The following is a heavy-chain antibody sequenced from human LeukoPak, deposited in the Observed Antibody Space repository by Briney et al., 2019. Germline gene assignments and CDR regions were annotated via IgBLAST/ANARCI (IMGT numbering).Heavy chain of an antibody. CDR3: ARTDFDWFLDY. V-gene: IGHV4-61*01. Sequence: PSETLSLTCTVSGGSVSSGSYYWSWIRQPPGKGLEWIGYIYYSGSTNYNPSLKGRVTISVDTSKNQFSLNLNSVTAADTAVYYCARTDFDWFLDYWGQGTPVTVSS. D-gene: IGHD3-9*01. CDR2: IYYSGST. J-gene: IGHJ4*02. CDR1: GGSVSSGSYY.